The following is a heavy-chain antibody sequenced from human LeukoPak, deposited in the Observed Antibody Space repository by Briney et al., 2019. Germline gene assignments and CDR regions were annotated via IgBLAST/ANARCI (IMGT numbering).Heavy chain of an antibody. J-gene: IGHJ4*01. D-gene: IGHD5-24*01. Sequence: SETLSLTCAVYGGSFSGYYWSWIRQPPGKGLEWIGEINHSGSTNYNPSLKSRVTISVDTSKNQFSLKLSSVTAADTAVYYCARGGDGYTILELWGHGTLVTVSS. CDR1: GGSFSGYY. CDR2: INHSGST. V-gene: IGHV4-34*01. CDR3: ARGGDGYTILEL.